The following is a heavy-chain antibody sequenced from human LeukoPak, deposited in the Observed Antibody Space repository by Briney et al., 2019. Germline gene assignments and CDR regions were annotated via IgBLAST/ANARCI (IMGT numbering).Heavy chain of an antibody. D-gene: IGHD1-7*01. CDR3: ARDIDPTALFGTVIPFDY. V-gene: IGHV3-23*01. Sequence: PPGGSLRLSCAASGFTFSSYAMSWVRQAPGKGLEWVSAISGSGGSTYYADSVKGRFTISRDNSKNTLYLQMNSLRAEDTAVYHCARDIDPTALFGTVIPFDYWGQGTLVTVSS. J-gene: IGHJ4*02. CDR2: ISGSGGST. CDR1: GFTFSSYA.